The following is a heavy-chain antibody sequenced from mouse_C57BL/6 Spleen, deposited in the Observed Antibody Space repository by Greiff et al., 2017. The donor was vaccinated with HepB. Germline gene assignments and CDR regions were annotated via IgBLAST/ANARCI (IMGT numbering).Heavy chain of an antibody. V-gene: IGHV1-9*01. Sequence: QVQLQQSGAELMKPGASVKLSCKATGYTFTGYWIEWVKQGPGHGLEWIGEILPGSGSTNYNEKFKGKATFTADTSSNTAYMQLSSLTTEDSAIYYWARSGRERDYGGFAYWGQGTLVTVSA. J-gene: IGHJ3*01. CDR1: GYTFTGYW. CDR2: ILPGSGST. CDR3: ARSGRERDYGGFAY. D-gene: IGHD2-4*01.